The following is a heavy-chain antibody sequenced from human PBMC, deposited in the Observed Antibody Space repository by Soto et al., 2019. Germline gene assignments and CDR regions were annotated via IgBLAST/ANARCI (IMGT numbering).Heavy chain of an antibody. CDR2: IYYSGGT. V-gene: IGHV4-39*01. Sequence: QLQLQESGPGLVKPSETLSLTCTVSGGSISSRGYYWGWIRKPPGKGLEWIGTIYYSGGTYYNPSLKSRVTISVATSNNQFSLKLSSVTAADTAVYYCATSHWFDPWGQGTLVTVSS. CDR1: GGSISSRGYY. D-gene: IGHD2-2*01. CDR3: ATSHWFDP. J-gene: IGHJ5*02.